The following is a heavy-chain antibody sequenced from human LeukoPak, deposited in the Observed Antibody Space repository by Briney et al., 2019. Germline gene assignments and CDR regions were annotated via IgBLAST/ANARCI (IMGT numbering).Heavy chain of an antibody. Sequence: VASVKVSCKVSGYTLTELSMHWVRQAPGKGLEWMGGFDPEDGETIYAQKFQGRVTMTEDTSTDTAYMELSSLRSEDTAVYYCATVRAAAGSYYFDYWGQGTLVTVSS. V-gene: IGHV1-24*01. J-gene: IGHJ4*02. CDR2: FDPEDGET. CDR3: ATVRAAAGSYYFDY. CDR1: GYTLTELS. D-gene: IGHD6-13*01.